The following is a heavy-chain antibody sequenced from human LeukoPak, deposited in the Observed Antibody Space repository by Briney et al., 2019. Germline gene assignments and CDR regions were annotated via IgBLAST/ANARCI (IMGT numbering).Heavy chain of an antibody. V-gene: IGHV4-4*02. CDR3: ARHDDFLSAYNY. D-gene: IGHD3-3*01. Sequence: PSGTLSLTCAVSGGSINSDYWWTWDRQSPGKGLEWIGEIYHTGSVNYNLSLESRVTISRDRSKNQFSLMLRSVTAADTAVYYCARHDDFLSAYNYWGQGILVTVSS. CDR2: IYHTGSV. J-gene: IGHJ4*02. CDR1: GGSINSDYW.